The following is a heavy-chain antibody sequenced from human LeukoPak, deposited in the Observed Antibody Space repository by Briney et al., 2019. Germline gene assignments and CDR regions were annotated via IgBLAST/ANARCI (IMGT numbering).Heavy chain of an antibody. Sequence: GGSLRLSCAASGFTFSSYAMSWVRQAPGKGLEWVLAISGSGGSTYYADSVKGRFTISRDNSKNTLYLQMNSLRAEDTAVYYCAKDAYSGSYRDLYYYYYMGVWGKGTTVTVSS. V-gene: IGHV3-23*01. D-gene: IGHD1-26*01. CDR1: GFTFSSYA. CDR2: ISGSGGST. J-gene: IGHJ6*03. CDR3: AKDAYSGSYRDLYYYYYMGV.